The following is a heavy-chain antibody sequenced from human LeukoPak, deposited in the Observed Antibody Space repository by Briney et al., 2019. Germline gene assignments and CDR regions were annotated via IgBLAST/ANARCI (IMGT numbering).Heavy chain of an antibody. J-gene: IGHJ4*02. Sequence: PSETLSLTCTVSSGSISSSGYYCSWIRQHPGKGLEWIGCIYYSGSTYYNPSLKSRVTISVDTSKNQFSLKLSSVTAADTAVYYCARDLGGGYSYVWGQGTLVTVSS. CDR2: IYYSGST. V-gene: IGHV4-61*08. CDR3: ARDLGGGYSYV. CDR1: SGSISSSGYY. D-gene: IGHD5-18*01.